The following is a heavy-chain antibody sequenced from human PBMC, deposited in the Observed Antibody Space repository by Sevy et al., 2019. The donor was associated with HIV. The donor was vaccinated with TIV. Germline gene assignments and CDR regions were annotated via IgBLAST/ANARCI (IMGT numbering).Heavy chain of an antibody. V-gene: IGHV4-34*01. J-gene: IGHJ2*01. CDR2: INHSGGT. CDR1: IGSFSGYH. CDR3: VRGGEGVMPSPLLGLGPWTTYWYFDL. Sequence: SETLSLTCAVYIGSFSGYHWTWIRQSPGKGLEWMGQINHSGGTNYNPSLKSGVTLSVDTSKNQFSLKLRSVTAADTAVYYCVRGGEGVMPSPLLGLGPWTTYWYFDLWGRGTLVTVSS. D-gene: IGHD3-16*01.